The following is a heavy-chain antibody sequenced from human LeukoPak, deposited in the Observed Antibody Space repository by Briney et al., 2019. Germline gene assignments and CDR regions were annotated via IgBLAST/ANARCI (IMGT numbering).Heavy chain of an antibody. J-gene: IGHJ5*02. CDR2: IKQDGSEK. D-gene: IGHD2-2*01. CDR3: ARGPTHIVVGNWFDP. V-gene: IGHV3-7*01. CDR1: GFTFSSYW. Sequence: PGGSLRLSCAASGFTFSSYWMSWVRQAPGKGLEWVANIKQDGSEKYYVDSVRGRFTISRDNAKNSLYPQMNSLRAEDTAVYYCARGPTHIVVGNWFDPWGQGTLVTVSS.